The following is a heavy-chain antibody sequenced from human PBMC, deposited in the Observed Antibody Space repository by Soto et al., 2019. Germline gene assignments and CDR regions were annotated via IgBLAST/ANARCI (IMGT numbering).Heavy chain of an antibody. J-gene: IGHJ6*02. D-gene: IGHD5-12*01. CDR2: IIPIFGTA. V-gene: IGHV1-69*06. CDR1: GGTFSSYA. Sequence: SVKVSCKASGGTFSSYAISWVRQAPGQGLEWMGGIIPIFGTANYAQKFQGRVTITADKSTSTAYMELSSLRSEDTAVYYCARPTRYAYYYGMDVWGQGTTGTVAS. CDR3: ARPTRYAYYYGMDV.